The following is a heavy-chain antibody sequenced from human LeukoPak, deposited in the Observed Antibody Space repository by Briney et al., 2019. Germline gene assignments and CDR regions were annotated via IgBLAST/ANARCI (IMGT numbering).Heavy chain of an antibody. CDR1: GYSFSDYS. Sequence: ASVKVSCKASGYSFSDYSMHWVRQAPGQGLEWMRRINSNSGGTSYAQNFQGRVTMTRDTSINTAYMELSGLTSDDTAMYYCARGGSGSGYLYYFDYWGQGTLVSVPS. CDR2: INSNSGGT. CDR3: ARGGSGSGYLYYFDY. D-gene: IGHD3-10*01. J-gene: IGHJ4*02. V-gene: IGHV1-2*06.